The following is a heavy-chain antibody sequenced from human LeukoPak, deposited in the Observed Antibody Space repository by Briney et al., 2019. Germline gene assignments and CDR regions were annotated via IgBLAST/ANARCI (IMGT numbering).Heavy chain of an antibody. J-gene: IGHJ5*02. Sequence: SETLSLTCTVSGGSISSYDWSWIRQPPGKGLEWVGYIYYSGSTNYNPALKSPVTISVDTPKYQFSLKLSSVTAADAAVYYCARGPYSSSTSCYQGWFDPWGQGTLVTVSS. CDR2: IYYSGST. D-gene: IGHD2-2*01. V-gene: IGHV4-59*01. CDR3: ARGPYSSSTSCYQGWFDP. CDR1: GGSISSYD.